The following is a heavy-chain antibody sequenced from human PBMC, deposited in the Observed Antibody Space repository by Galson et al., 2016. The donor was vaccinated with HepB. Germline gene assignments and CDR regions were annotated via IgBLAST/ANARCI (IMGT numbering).Heavy chain of an antibody. V-gene: IGHV5-51*01. CDR3: ARTVSIAAAGGADY. CDR2: IYPGDSDT. Sequence: QSGAEVKKPGESLKISCKGSGYSFTTYWIGWVRQMPGKGLEWMGMIYPGDSDTRYSPSFQGQVTISADQSINTAYLQWSSLKASDTAMYYCARTVSIAAAGGADYLGQGTLVTVSS. D-gene: IGHD6-13*01. CDR1: GYSFTTYW. J-gene: IGHJ4*02.